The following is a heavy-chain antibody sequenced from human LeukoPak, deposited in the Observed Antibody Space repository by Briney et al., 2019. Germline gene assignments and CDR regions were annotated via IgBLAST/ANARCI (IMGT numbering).Heavy chain of an antibody. CDR2: INHSGST. CDR3: ARVPSNLEGGLYYYMDV. J-gene: IGHJ6*03. V-gene: IGHV4-34*01. CDR1: GGSFSGYY. D-gene: IGHD3-3*01. Sequence: SETLSLTCAVYGGSFSGYYWSWIRRPPGKGLEWIGEINHSGSTNYNPSLKSRVTISVDTSKNQFSLKLSSVTAADTAVYYCARVPSNLEGGLYYYMDVWGKGTTVTVSS.